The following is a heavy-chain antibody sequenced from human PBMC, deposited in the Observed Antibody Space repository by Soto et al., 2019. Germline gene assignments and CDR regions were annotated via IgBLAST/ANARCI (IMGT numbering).Heavy chain of an antibody. J-gene: IGHJ4*02. V-gene: IGHV1-69*13. Sequence: GASVKVSCKASGGTFSSYAISWVRQAPGQGLEWMGGIIPIFGTANYAQKFQGRVTITADESTSTAYMELSSLRSEGTAVYYCARGTPGVVPAAIDYWGQGTLVSVSS. D-gene: IGHD2-2*01. CDR3: ARGTPGVVPAAIDY. CDR1: GGTFSSYA. CDR2: IIPIFGTA.